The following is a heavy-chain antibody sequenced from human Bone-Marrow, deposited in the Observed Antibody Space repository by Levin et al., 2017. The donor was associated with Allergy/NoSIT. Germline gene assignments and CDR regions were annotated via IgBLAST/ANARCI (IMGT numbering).Heavy chain of an antibody. V-gene: IGHV3-33*03. D-gene: IGHD4-17*01. CDR3: AKAGTTVMLDYSYLDV. J-gene: IGHJ6*03. Sequence: GESLKISCAASGFSFKNSGMLWVRQAPGKGLEWVAVIWFDGNKKYYADSVQGRFTISRDNTNNTLFLQMNSLRAEDTARYYCAKAGTTVMLDYSYLDVWGEGTAVTVSS. CDR1: GFSFKNSG. CDR2: IWFDGNKK.